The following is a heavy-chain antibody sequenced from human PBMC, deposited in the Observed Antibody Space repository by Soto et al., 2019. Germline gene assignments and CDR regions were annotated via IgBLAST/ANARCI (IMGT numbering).Heavy chain of an antibody. J-gene: IGHJ4*02. CDR3: AKPAGGYSYGYFDY. CDR1: GFTFSSYG. CDR2: ISYDGSNK. Sequence: PGGSLRLSCAASGFTFSSYGMHWVRQAPGKGLEWVAVISYDGSNKYYADSVKGRFTISRDNSKNTLYLQMNSLRAEDTAVYYCAKPAGGYSYGYFDYWGQGTLDTVSS. V-gene: IGHV3-30*18. D-gene: IGHD5-18*01.